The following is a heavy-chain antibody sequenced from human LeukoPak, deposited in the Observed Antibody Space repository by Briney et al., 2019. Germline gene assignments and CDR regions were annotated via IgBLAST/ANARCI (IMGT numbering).Heavy chain of an antibody. J-gene: IGHJ4*02. V-gene: IGHV1-3*01. Sequence: ASVKVSCKASGYTFTSYAMHWVRQAPGQRLEWMGWINADNGNTEYSQKFQGRVTIVRDTSASTAYMELSSLKSEDTAVYYCARRPGGSWAPFDYWGQGTLVTVSS. D-gene: IGHD6-13*01. CDR3: ARRPGGSWAPFDY. CDR1: GYTFTSYA. CDR2: INADNGNT.